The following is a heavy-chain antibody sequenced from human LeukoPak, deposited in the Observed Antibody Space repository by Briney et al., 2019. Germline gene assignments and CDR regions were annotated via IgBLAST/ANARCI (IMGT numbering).Heavy chain of an antibody. D-gene: IGHD3-10*01. CDR3: ATGGWFGELLDYFDY. CDR1: GYIFTSYW. CDR2: IYPGDSDT. J-gene: IGHJ4*02. V-gene: IGHV5-51*01. Sequence: GASLQISCKGSGYIFTSYWIGWVRQLPGKGLEWMGIIYPGDSDTRYSPSFQGQVTISADKSISTAYLQWSSLKASDTAMYYCATGGWFGELLDYFDYWGQGTLVTVSS.